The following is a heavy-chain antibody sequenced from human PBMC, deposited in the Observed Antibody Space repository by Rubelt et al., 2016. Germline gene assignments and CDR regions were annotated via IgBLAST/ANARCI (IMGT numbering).Heavy chain of an antibody. CDR3: AGKLYEYPYYCDC. Sequence: QVQLQESGPGLVKPSGTLSLTCAVSGGSISSHNWWSWVRQPPGKGLAWIGEIYHSGSTNYIPSLKSRVTISVDKSKNQFSRRLSAVTAADTGVYYCAGKLYEYPYYCDCWGQGTLVTVSS. D-gene: IGHD6-6*01. CDR1: GGSISSHNW. V-gene: IGHV4-4*02. J-gene: IGHJ4*02. CDR2: IYHSGST.